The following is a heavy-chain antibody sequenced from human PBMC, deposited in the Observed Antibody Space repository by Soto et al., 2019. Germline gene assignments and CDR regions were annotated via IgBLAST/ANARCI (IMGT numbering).Heavy chain of an antibody. D-gene: IGHD3-22*01. Sequence: QVQLVQSGAEVKEPGSSVKVSCKASGGTFNSYAISWVRQAPGQGLEWMGGIIPIFGTADYAQKFQGRVTITAVESTSTAYMEVSSLRSEDTAVYYCASHYDSGGYYYRGLDYWGQGALVTVSS. CDR3: ASHYDSGGYYYRGLDY. V-gene: IGHV1-69*12. J-gene: IGHJ4*02. CDR2: IIPIFGTA. CDR1: GGTFNSYA.